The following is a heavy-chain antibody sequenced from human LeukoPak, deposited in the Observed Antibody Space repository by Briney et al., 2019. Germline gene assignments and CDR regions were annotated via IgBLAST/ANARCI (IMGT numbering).Heavy chain of an antibody. D-gene: IGHD6-19*01. J-gene: IGHJ4*02. CDR3: ARGPYSSGWDY. Sequence: PSETLSLTCTVSGGSISSSSYYWGWIRQPPGKGLEWIGSIYYSGSTYQNPSLKSRVTISVDTSKNQFSLKLSSVTAADPAVYYCARGPYSSGWDYWGQGTLVTVSS. CDR2: IYYSGST. V-gene: IGHV4-39*07. CDR1: GGSISSSSYY.